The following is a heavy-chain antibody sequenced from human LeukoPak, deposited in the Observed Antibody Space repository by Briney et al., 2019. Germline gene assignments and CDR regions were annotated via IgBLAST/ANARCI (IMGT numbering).Heavy chain of an antibody. CDR3: ARDWDYGGYFDY. CDR1: GFTFSSYA. Sequence: GGSLRLSCAASGFTFSSYAMSWVRQAPGKGLEWVSAISGSGGSTYYADSVKGRFTISRDNSKNTLYLQMNSLRAEDTAVYYCARDWDYGGYFDYWGQGTLVTVSS. CDR2: ISGSGGST. D-gene: IGHD4-23*01. V-gene: IGHV3-23*01. J-gene: IGHJ4*02.